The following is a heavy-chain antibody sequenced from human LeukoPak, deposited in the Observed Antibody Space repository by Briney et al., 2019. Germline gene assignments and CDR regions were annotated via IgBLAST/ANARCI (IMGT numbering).Heavy chain of an antibody. CDR2: INPNSGGT. CDR1: GYTFSNYN. CDR3: ARDHAAGWELPLNWFDP. Sequence: ASVKVSCKASGYTFSNYNINWVRQAPGQGLEWMGWINPNSGGTNYAQKFQGRVTMTRDTSISTAYMELSRLRSDDTAVYYCARDHAAGWELPLNWFDPWGQGTLVTVSS. J-gene: IGHJ5*02. D-gene: IGHD4-23*01. V-gene: IGHV1-2*02.